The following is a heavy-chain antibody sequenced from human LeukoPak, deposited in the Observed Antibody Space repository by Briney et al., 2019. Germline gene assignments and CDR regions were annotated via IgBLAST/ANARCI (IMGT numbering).Heavy chain of an antibody. CDR1: GYTFTGYY. D-gene: IGHD3-16*01. Sequence: ASVKVSCKASGYTFTGYYMHWVRQAPGQGLEWMGWINPNSGGTNYAQKFQGRVTMTRDTSISTVYMELSSLRSDDTAVYYCASLEPYDYVWGSLRLDYWGQGTLVTVSS. CDR3: ASLEPYDYVWGSLRLDY. CDR2: INPNSGGT. J-gene: IGHJ4*02. V-gene: IGHV1-2*02.